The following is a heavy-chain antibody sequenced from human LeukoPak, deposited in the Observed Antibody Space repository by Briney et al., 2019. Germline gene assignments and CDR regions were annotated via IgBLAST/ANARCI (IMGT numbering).Heavy chain of an antibody. J-gene: IGHJ4*02. CDR1: GGSISSGDYY. CDR2: IYYSGST. V-gene: IGHV4-30-4*08. CDR3: ALTEVVAATPYY. Sequence: SQTLSLTCAVSGGSISSGDYYWSWIRQPPGKGLEWIGYIYYSGSTYYNPSLKSRVTISVDTSKNQFSLKLSSVTAADTAVYYCALTEVVAATPYYWGQGTLVTVSS. D-gene: IGHD2-15*01.